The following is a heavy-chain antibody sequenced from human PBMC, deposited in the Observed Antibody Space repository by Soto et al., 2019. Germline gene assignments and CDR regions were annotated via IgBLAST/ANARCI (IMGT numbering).Heavy chain of an antibody. CDR3: ARGLIYYDSSGYYIDAFDI. CDR1: GGTFSSYA. V-gene: IGHV1-69*01. D-gene: IGHD3-22*01. J-gene: IGHJ3*02. Sequence: QVQLVQSGAEVKKPGSSVKVSCKASGGTFSSYAISWVRQAPGQGLEWMGGIIPIFGTANYAQKFQGRVTITADESTSTAYMELSSLRSEDTAVYYCARGLIYYDSSGYYIDAFDIWGQGTMVTVSS. CDR2: IIPIFGTA.